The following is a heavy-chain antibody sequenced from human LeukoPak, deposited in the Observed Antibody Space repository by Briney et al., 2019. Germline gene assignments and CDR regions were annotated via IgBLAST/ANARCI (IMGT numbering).Heavy chain of an antibody. CDR3: ARGGHDGTYYLSY. CDR2: IISSGSYI. V-gene: IGHV3-21*01. Sequence: GGSVRLSCAASGFTFSLYSITWVRQTPGRGLEWVSSIISSGSYIYYADSVKGRFTVSRDNAKNSLSLQMNSLRAEDTAVYYCARGGHDGTYYLSYWGQGTLVTVSS. CDR1: GFTFSLYS. J-gene: IGHJ4*02. D-gene: IGHD1-26*01.